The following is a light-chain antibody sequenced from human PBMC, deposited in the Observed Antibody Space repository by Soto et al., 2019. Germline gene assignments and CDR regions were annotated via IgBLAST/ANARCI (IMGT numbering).Light chain of an antibody. J-gene: IGKJ1*01. Sequence: DIQMTQSPSSLSASVGDRVTITCRASQGISNYLAWYQQKPGKVPKLLIYAASTLQSGVPSRFSGSGSGTDFTLTISGLQPEDVATDYCQKYNSAPRTFGKGTTVAIK. CDR1: QGISNY. CDR2: AAS. V-gene: IGKV1-27*01. CDR3: QKYNSAPRT.